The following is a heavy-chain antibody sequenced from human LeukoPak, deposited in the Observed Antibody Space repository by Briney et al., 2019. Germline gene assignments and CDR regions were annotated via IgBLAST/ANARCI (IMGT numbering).Heavy chain of an antibody. CDR1: GYSFASYW. D-gene: IGHD5-18*01. CDR3: ARLWGQDTATVFHFDY. V-gene: IGHV5-51*01. CDR2: IYPGDSDT. J-gene: IGHJ4*02. Sequence: GESLKISCKGSGYSFASYWIGWVRQMPGKGLEWMGIIYPGDSDTRYSPSFQGQVTISADKSISTAYLQWSSLKASDTAMYYCARLWGQDTATVFHFDYWGQGTLVTVSS.